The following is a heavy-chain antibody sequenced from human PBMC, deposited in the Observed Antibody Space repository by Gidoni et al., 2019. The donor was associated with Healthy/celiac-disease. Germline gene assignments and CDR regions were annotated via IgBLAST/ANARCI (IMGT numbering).Heavy chain of an antibody. V-gene: IGHV3-48*01. CDR3: ARDCSSTSCYMAYYYYGMDV. D-gene: IGHD2-2*02. Sequence: EVQLVESGGGLVQPGGSLRLSCAASGFTFSSYSMNWVRQAPGKGLEWVSYISSSSSTIYYADSVKGRFTISRDNAKNSLYLQMNSLRAEDTAVYYCARDCSSTSCYMAYYYYGMDVWGQGTTVTVSS. CDR2: ISSSSSTI. J-gene: IGHJ6*02. CDR1: GFTFSSYS.